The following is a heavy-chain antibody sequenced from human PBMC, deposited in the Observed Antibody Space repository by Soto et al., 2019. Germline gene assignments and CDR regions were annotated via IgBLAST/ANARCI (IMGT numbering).Heavy chain of an antibody. Sequence: EVQLVESGGGLVQPGGSLRLSCAASGFTFSSYSMNWVRQAPGKGLEWVSYISSSSSTIYYADSVKGRFTISRDNAKNSLYLQINSLRAEDTAVYYCARDREPNWNDHSGMDVWGKGTTVTVSS. D-gene: IGHD1-1*01. CDR1: GFTFSSYS. V-gene: IGHV3-48*01. CDR3: ARDREPNWNDHSGMDV. CDR2: ISSSSSTI. J-gene: IGHJ6*04.